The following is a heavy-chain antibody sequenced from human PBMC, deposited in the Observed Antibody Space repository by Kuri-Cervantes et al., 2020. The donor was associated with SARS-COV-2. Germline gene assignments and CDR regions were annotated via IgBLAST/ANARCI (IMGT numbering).Heavy chain of an antibody. V-gene: IGHV3-11*04. Sequence: GGSLRLSCAASGFTFSDYYMSWIRQAPGKGLEWVSYISSSGTTIYYADSVKGRFTISRDNAKNTLYLQMNSLRAEDTAVYYCARDGPLCSTSCYFDYWSQGTLVTVSS. J-gene: IGHJ4*02. CDR2: ISSSGTTI. CDR1: GFTFSDYY. D-gene: IGHD2-2*01. CDR3: ARDGPLCSTSCYFDY.